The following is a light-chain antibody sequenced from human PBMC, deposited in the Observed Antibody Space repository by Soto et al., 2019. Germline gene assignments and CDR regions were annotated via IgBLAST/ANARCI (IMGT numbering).Light chain of an antibody. J-gene: IGLJ1*01. Sequence: QSALTQPASVSGSPGQSITISCTGTSSDVGGYNYVSWYQQYPGTAPKLIIYEVNKRPSGVSNRFSGSKSGNTASLTISGLQADDESDYFCTSYRSSSTLDVFGTGTQLTVL. V-gene: IGLV2-14*01. CDR2: EVN. CDR1: SSDVGGYNY. CDR3: TSYRSSSTLDV.